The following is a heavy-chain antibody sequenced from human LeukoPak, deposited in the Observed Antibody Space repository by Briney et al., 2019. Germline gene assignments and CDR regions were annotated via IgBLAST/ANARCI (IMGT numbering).Heavy chain of an antibody. D-gene: IGHD2-2*01. CDR1: GGTFSSYA. V-gene: IGHV1-69*06. J-gene: IGHJ6*04. Sequence: SVKVSCKASGGTFSSYAISWARQAPGQGLEWMGGIIPIFGTANYAQKFQGRVTITADKSTSTAYMELSSLRSEDTAVYYCARGLREYQLPQIVPLRTHYYYGMDVWGKGTTVTVSS. CDR2: IIPIFGTA. CDR3: ARGLREYQLPQIVPLRTHYYYGMDV.